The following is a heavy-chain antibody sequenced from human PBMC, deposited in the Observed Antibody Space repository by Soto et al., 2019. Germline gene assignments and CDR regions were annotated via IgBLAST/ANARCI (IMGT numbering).Heavy chain of an antibody. Sequence: GASVKVSCKASGGTFSSYAISWVRQAPGQGLEWMGGIIPIFGTANYAQKFQGRVTITADESTSTAYMELSSLRSEDTAVYYCARGEIVRGFYYYYGMDVWGQGTTVTVSS. CDR3: ARGEIVRGFYYYYGMDV. CDR2: IIPIFGTA. CDR1: GGTFSSYA. D-gene: IGHD1-26*01. V-gene: IGHV1-69*13. J-gene: IGHJ6*02.